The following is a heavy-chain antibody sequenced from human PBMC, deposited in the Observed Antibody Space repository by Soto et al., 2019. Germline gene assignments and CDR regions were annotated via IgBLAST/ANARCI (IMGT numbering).Heavy chain of an antibody. Sequence: QVQLVESGGGVVQPGRSLRLSCAASGFTFSSYAMHWVRQAPGKGLEWVAVISYDGINKYYADSVKGRFTISRDNSKNTLYLQMNSLRAEDTAVYYCASVTYYEFWSGPYYGMDVWGQGTTVTVSS. CDR2: ISYDGINK. CDR3: ASVTYYEFWSGPYYGMDV. D-gene: IGHD3-3*01. CDR1: GFTFSSYA. V-gene: IGHV3-30-3*01. J-gene: IGHJ6*02.